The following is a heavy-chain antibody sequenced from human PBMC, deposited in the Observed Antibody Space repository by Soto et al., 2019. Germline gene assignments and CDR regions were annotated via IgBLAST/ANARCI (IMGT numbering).Heavy chain of an antibody. CDR2: IIPIFGTA. D-gene: IGHD2-2*01. CDR3: ASLLWPYPDGMDV. Sequence: ASVKVSCKASGGTFSSDAISWVRQAPGQGLEWMGGIIPIFGTANYAQKFQGRVTITADKSTSTAYMELSSLRSEDTAVYYCASLLWPYPDGMDVWGQGTTVTVSS. CDR1: GGTFSSDA. J-gene: IGHJ6*02. V-gene: IGHV1-69*06.